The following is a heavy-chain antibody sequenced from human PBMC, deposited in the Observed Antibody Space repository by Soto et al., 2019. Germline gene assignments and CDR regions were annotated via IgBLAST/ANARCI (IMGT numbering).Heavy chain of an antibody. J-gene: IGHJ4*02. CDR3: AKDLRSEQFPFAN. Sequence: GGSLRLSCAASGFTFKDYAMTWVRKPPGKGLEWVSGISSGGSTTYYAHSVRGRFTISRDNSKNTVFLQMNSLRGEDTAVYYCAKDLRSEQFPFANWGPGTLVTVSS. V-gene: IGHV3-23*01. CDR2: ISSGGSTT. CDR1: GFTFKDYA. D-gene: IGHD1-26*01.